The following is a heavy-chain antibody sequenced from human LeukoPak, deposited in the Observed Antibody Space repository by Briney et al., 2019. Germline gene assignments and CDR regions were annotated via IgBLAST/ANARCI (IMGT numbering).Heavy chain of an antibody. D-gene: IGHD6-13*01. J-gene: IGHJ6*03. Sequence: GGSLRLSCEGSGFTFSNYWMGWVRQAPGKGLQWVANIKTDGSEKYYVDSVKGRFTISRDNAKNSLYLQMNSLRAEDTAVYYCARERPSYSSSWWDYYYYMDVWGKGTTVTVSS. V-gene: IGHV3-7*01. CDR2: IKTDGSEK. CDR3: ARERPSYSSSWWDYYYYMDV. CDR1: GFTFSNYW.